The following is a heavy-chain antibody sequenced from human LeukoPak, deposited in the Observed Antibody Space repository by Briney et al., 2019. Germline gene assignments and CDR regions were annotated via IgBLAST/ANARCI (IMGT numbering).Heavy chain of an antibody. CDR3: ARDIAAAAQSGDDWFDP. D-gene: IGHD6-13*01. CDR1: GGSISSYY. CDR2: IYYSGST. J-gene: IGHJ5*02. Sequence: SETLSLTCTVSGGSISSYYWSWIRQPPGKGLEWIGYIYYSGSTNYNPSLKSRVTISVDTSKNQFSLKLSSVTAADTAVYYCARDIAAAAQSGDDWFDPWGQGTLVTVS. V-gene: IGHV4-59*01.